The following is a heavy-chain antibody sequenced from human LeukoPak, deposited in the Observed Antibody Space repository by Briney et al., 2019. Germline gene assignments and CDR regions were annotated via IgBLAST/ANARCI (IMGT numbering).Heavy chain of an antibody. CDR1: GFTFDDYA. CDR3: ARDRRWSYFDY. CDR2: ISWNSGTI. V-gene: IGHV3-9*01. D-gene: IGHD4-23*01. Sequence: GGSLRLSCAASGFTFDDYAMHWVRQAPGKGLEWVSGISWNSGTIGYADSVKGRFTISRDNSKNTLYLQMNSLRAEDTAVYYCARDRRWSYFDYWGQGTLVTVSS. J-gene: IGHJ4*02.